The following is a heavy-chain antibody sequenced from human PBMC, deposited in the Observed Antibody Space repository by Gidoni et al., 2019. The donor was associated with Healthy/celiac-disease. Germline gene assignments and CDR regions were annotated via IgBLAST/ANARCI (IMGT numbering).Heavy chain of an antibody. D-gene: IGHD3-22*01. Sequence: QVQLVQSGAEVKKPGASVKFSCKASGYTFTSYYMHWVRQAPGQGLEWMGIINPSGGSTSYAQKFQGRVTMTRDTSTSTVYMELSSLRSEDTAVYYCARDYPQVDSSGPKYYFDYWGQGTLVTVSS. J-gene: IGHJ4*02. CDR3: ARDYPQVDSSGPKYYFDY. CDR1: GYTFTSYY. V-gene: IGHV1-46*01. CDR2: INPSGGST.